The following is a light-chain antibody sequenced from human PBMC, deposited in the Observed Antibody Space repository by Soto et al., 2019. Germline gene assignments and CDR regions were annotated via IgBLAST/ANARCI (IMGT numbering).Light chain of an antibody. J-gene: IGKJ2*01. CDR3: QQYNNLPYT. Sequence: EIVMTQSPATLSVSPGERATLSCRASQSVSSNLAWYQQKPGQAPRLLIYGASTRATGIPARFSGSGSGTQFTLTIRSLQSEGFAVYYCQQYNNLPYTFGQGTKLEIK. CDR2: GAS. CDR1: QSVSSN. V-gene: IGKV3-15*01.